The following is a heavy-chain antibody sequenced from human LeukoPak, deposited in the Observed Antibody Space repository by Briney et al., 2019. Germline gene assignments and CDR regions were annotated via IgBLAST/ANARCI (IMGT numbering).Heavy chain of an antibody. D-gene: IGHD2-15*01. CDR1: GFTFSNYG. CDR3: AREIVGEGNFDC. CDR2: IWDDGSYI. J-gene: IGHJ4*02. Sequence: GRSLRLSCEASGFTFSNYGMHWVRQTPGKGLEWVAAIWDDGSYIFYTDSVKGRFTISRDNSKNTLFLQMDSLRAEDTALYYCAREIVGEGNFDCWGQGTLVTVSS. V-gene: IGHV3-33*01.